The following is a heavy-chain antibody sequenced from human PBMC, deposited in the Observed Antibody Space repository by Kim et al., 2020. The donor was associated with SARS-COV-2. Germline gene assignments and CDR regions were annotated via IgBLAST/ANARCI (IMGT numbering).Heavy chain of an antibody. Sequence: YEDSVKGRFTISRDNSKNTLYLQRNSLRGEDTAVYYCAKDQAPAGSYGMDVWGQGTTVTVSS. D-gene: IGHD6-13*01. J-gene: IGHJ6*02. CDR3: AKDQAPAGSYGMDV. V-gene: IGHV3-23*01.